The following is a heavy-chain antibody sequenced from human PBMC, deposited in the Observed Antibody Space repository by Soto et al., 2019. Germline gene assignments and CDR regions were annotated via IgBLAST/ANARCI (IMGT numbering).Heavy chain of an antibody. V-gene: IGHV4-34*09. CDR2: NNHSGST. CDR1: GGSFSGYY. J-gene: IGHJ4*02. CDR3: ARLKSAYYKIISYSFDS. D-gene: IGHD3-9*01. Sequence: SETLSLTCAVYGGSFSGYYWSWIRQPPGKGLLGMGENNHSGSTNYNPSLKSRLTTSLDTSKNQFSLKLSSVTAADTAVYYCARLKSAYYKIISYSFDSWGRGTLVTVSS.